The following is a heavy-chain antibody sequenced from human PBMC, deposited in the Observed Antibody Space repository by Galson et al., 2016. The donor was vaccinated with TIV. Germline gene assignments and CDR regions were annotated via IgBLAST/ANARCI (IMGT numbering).Heavy chain of an antibody. CDR3: ARALQDWWGSPDWFDP. Sequence: SVKVSCKASGGTFSNYAVSWVRQAPGQGLEWMGRIIPILGLTNYPQKFQGRVTITADEPTTPAYMELSSLRSEDTAVYYCARALQDWWGSPDWFDPWGQGTLVTVSS. D-gene: IGHD2-15*01. J-gene: IGHJ5*02. CDR2: IIPILGLT. V-gene: IGHV1-69*04. CDR1: GGTFSNYA.